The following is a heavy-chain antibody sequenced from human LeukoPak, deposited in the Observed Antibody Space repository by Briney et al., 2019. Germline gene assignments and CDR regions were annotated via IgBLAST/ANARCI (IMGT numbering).Heavy chain of an antibody. CDR3: AKVEWPDAFSI. D-gene: IGHD3-3*01. V-gene: IGHV3-23*01. Sequence: GGSLRLSCATSQFNFNKFGMTWVRQAPGKGLEWVSSISGNGGSTQYADSVQGRFAISRDNSKNTLYLQMNSLRAEDTAVYYCAKVEWPDAFSIWGQGTMVTVSS. CDR1: QFNFNKFG. CDR2: ISGNGGST. J-gene: IGHJ3*02.